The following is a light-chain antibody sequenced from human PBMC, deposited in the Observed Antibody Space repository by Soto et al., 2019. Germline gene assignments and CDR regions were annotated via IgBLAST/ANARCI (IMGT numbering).Light chain of an antibody. CDR1: SSNIGAGYN. CDR3: QSYDTSLTVI. J-gene: IGLJ2*01. Sequence: QSGLTQPPSVSGAPGQRVTISCTGSSSNIGAGYNVHWYQQLPGTAPKLLIYGNSNRPSGVPDRFSGSKSGTSASLAITGLQAEDEADYYCQSYDTSLTVIFGGGTKLTVL. V-gene: IGLV1-40*01. CDR2: GNS.